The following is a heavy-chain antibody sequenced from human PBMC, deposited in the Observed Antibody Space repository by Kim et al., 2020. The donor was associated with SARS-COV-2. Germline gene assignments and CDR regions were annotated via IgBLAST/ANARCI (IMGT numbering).Heavy chain of an antibody. J-gene: IGHJ4*02. D-gene: IGHD2-15*01. V-gene: IGHV1-3*01. Sequence: ASVKVSCKASGYTFTSYAMHWVRQAPGQRLEWMGWINAGNGNTKYSQKFQGRVTITRDTSASTAYMELSSLRSEDTAVYYCARDLCSGGSCYGGYFDYWGQGTLVTVSS. CDR3: ARDLCSGGSCYGGYFDY. CDR2: INAGNGNT. CDR1: GYTFTSYA.